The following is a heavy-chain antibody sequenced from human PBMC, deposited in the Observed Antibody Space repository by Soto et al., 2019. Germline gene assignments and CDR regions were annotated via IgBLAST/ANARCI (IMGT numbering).Heavy chain of an antibody. J-gene: IGHJ4*02. CDR2: ISYDGSNK. Sequence: QVQLVESGGGVVQPGRSLRLSCAASGFTFSSYAMHWVRQDPGKGLEWVAVISYDGSNKYYADSVKGRFTISRDNSKNTLYLQMNSLRAEDTAVYYCARELRCPYDYWGQGTLVTVSS. CDR3: ARELRCPYDY. D-gene: IGHD4-17*01. V-gene: IGHV3-30-3*01. CDR1: GFTFSSYA.